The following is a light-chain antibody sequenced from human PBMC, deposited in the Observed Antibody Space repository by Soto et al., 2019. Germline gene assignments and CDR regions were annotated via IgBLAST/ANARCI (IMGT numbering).Light chain of an antibody. CDR3: QQRSNWPWT. CDR2: DAS. V-gene: IGKV3-11*01. Sequence: EIVLTQSPATLSLSPGERATLSCSASQSVISYLAWYQHKPGQAPRLLIYDASNRATGIPARFIGSGSGTDFTLTISSLEPEDFAVYYCQQRSNWPWTFGQGTKVDIK. J-gene: IGKJ1*01. CDR1: QSVISY.